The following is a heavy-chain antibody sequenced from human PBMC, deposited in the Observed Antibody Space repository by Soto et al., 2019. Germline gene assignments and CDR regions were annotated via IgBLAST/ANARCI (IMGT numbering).Heavy chain of an antibody. CDR1: GYTFTSYY. V-gene: IGHV1-46*01. J-gene: IGHJ5*02. CDR2: INPSGGST. CDR3: ARQRLRRWFDP. Sequence: ASVKVSCKAFGYTFTSYYMHWVRQAPEQGLEWMGIINPSGGSTSYAQKFQGRVTMTRDTSTSTVYMELSSLRSEDTAVYYCARQRLRRWFDPWGQGTLVTVSS. D-gene: IGHD4-17*01.